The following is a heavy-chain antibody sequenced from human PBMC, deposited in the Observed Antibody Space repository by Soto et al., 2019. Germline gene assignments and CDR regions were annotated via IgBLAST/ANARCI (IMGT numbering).Heavy chain of an antibody. V-gene: IGHV2-5*01. D-gene: IGHD2-8*01. CDR3: VHTVMVHTITGGYYFDY. CDR2: IYWNEDK. J-gene: IGHJ4*02. Sequence: SGPTLVNPKQTLTLTCTFSAFPLSTNGVGVGWIRQPPGKPLEWLAVIYWNEDKRYSRSLKSRLSITKDTSKNQVVLTMTTMDTVDTATYFCVHTVMVHTITGGYYFDYWGQRILVPVSS. CDR1: AFPLSTNGVG.